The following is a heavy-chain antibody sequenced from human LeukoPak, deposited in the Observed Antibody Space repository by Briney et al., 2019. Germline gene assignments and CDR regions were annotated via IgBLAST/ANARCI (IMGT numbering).Heavy chain of an antibody. D-gene: IGHD6-13*01. CDR2: IYHSGST. Sequence: SETLSLTCTVSGYSISSGYYWGWIRQPPGKGLEWIGSIYHSGSTNYNPSLKSRVTISVDTSKNQFSLKLSSVTAADTAVYYCARARGIVDYWGQGTLVTVSS. V-gene: IGHV4-38-2*02. J-gene: IGHJ4*02. CDR3: ARARGIVDY. CDR1: GYSISSGYY.